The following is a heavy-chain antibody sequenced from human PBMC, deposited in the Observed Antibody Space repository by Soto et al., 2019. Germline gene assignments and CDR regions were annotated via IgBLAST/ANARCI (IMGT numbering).Heavy chain of an antibody. CDR3: ARFPFGDNFDYYGMVV. CDR1: GGSISSNHW. V-gene: IGHV4-4*02. Sequence: QVQLRESGPGLVKPSGTLSLTCAVSGGSISSNHWWNWVRQSPGKGLEWIGEIYHSGSTNYNLSLKRRITMSVDKSKNQVSLRLNSVTAADTATYLCARFPFGDNFDYYGMVVWGQGTTVTVSS. D-gene: IGHD3-10*01. J-gene: IGHJ6*02. CDR2: IYHSGST.